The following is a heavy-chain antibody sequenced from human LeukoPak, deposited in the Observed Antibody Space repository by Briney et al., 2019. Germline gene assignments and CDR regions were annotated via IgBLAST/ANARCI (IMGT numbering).Heavy chain of an antibody. CDR2: ISSSSSYI. V-gene: IGHV3-21*01. D-gene: IGHD6-19*01. Sequence: GGSLRLSCAASGFTFSSYSMNWVRQAPGKGLEWVSSISSSSSYIYYADSVKGRFTISRDNAKNSLCLQMNSLRAEDTAVYYCARDTSGWYGLFDYWGQGTLVTVSS. CDR1: GFTFSSYS. J-gene: IGHJ4*02. CDR3: ARDTSGWYGLFDY.